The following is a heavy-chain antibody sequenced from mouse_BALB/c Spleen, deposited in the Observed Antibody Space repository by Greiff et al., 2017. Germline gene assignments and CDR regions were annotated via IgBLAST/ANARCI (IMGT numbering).Heavy chain of an antibody. J-gene: IGHJ2*01. V-gene: IGHV5-4*02. CDR2: ISDGGSYT. CDR1: GFTFSDYY. CDR3: AREKYGNVDY. D-gene: IGHD2-10*02. Sequence: EVNVVESGGGLVKPGGSLKLSCAASGFTFSDYYMYWVRQTPEKRLEWVATISDGGSYTYYPDSVKGRFTISRDNAKNNLYLQMSSLKSEDTAMYYCAREKYGNVDYWGQGTTLTVSS.